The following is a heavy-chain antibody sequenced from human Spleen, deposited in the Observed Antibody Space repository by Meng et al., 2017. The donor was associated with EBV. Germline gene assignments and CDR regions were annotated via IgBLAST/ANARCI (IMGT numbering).Heavy chain of an antibody. CDR3: ARAVGPDCSSTSCPFDY. CDR2: ISYSGST. J-gene: IGHJ4*02. D-gene: IGHD2-2*01. CDR1: GGPVSIDTHY. V-gene: IGHV4-61*01. Sequence: GQVRVSGPGRGKPSATLSLTCLGSGGPVSIDTHYWNWIRQPPGKAREWIGYISYSGSTNYNPSLKSRVTISVDTSKNQFSLKLSSVTAADTAVFYCARAVGPDCSSTSCPFDYWGQGTLVTVSS.